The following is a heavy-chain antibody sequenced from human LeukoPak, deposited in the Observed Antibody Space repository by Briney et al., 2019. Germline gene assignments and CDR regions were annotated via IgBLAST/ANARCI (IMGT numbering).Heavy chain of an antibody. D-gene: IGHD5-18*01. CDR3: TRVMGSGSGYSYGFS. Sequence: PGGSLRLSCTASGFTFGDYAMSWVRQAPGKGLEWVGFIRSKAYGGTTEYAASVKGRFTISRDDSKSTAYLQMNSLKTEDTAVYYCTRVMGSGSGYSYGFSWGQGTLVTVSS. CDR1: GFTFGDYA. CDR2: IRSKAYGGTT. J-gene: IGHJ5*02. V-gene: IGHV3-49*04.